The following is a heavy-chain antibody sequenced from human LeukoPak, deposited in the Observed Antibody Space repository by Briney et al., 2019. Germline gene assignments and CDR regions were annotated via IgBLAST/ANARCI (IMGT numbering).Heavy chain of an antibody. D-gene: IGHD3-10*01. V-gene: IGHV3-7*04. CDR1: GFTFSKYW. CDR3: ARGYYSINWFDP. J-gene: IGHJ5*02. Sequence: PGGSLRLSCAASGFTFSKYWMSWVRQAPGKGLEWLAHIKEDGSEKYYVDSVKGRFTISRDNAKNSLFLQINSLRADASAVYFCARGYYSINWFDPWGQGTLVTVSS. CDR2: IKEDGSEK.